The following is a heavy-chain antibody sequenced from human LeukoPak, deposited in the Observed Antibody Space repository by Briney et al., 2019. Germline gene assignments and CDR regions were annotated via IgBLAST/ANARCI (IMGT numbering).Heavy chain of an antibody. CDR1: GFTFSSYW. Sequence: PGGSLRLSCAASGFTFSSYWMSWVRQAPGKGPEWVANIKQDGSEKYYVDSVKGRFTISRDNAKNSLYLQMNSLRAEDTAVYYCAREVSLGPLWFGELLSRLYNWFDPWGQGTLVTVSS. CDR3: AREVSLGPLWFGELLSRLYNWFDP. V-gene: IGHV3-7*01. D-gene: IGHD3-10*01. CDR2: IKQDGSEK. J-gene: IGHJ5*02.